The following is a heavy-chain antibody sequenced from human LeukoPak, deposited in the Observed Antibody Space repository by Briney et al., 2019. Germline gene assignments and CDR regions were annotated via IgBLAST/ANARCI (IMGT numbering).Heavy chain of an antibody. D-gene: IGHD3-9*01. J-gene: IGHJ3*02. CDR2: IYYSGST. CDR3: ARGHYDILTGYYPDAFDI. Sequence: SQTLSLTCTVSGGSISSDGYYWSWIRQHPGKGLEWIGYIYYSGSTYYNPSLKSRVTISVDTSKNQFSLKLSSVTAADTAVYYCARGHYDILTGYYPDAFDIWGQGTMVTVSS. V-gene: IGHV4-31*03. CDR1: GGSISSDGYY.